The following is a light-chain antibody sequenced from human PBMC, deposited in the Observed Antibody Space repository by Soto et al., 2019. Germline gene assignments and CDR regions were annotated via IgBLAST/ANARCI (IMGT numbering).Light chain of an antibody. CDR1: SSDVGAYDY. V-gene: IGLV2-11*01. CDR3: SAYAGRYIYV. J-gene: IGLJ1*01. CDR2: DVT. Sequence: QSVLTQPRSVSGSPGQSVTISCTGASSDVGAYDYVSWYQQHSGKAPKLMIYDVTKRPSGVPDRFSGSKSGNTASLTISGLQAEDEADYYCSAYAGRYIYVFGTGTKVTVL.